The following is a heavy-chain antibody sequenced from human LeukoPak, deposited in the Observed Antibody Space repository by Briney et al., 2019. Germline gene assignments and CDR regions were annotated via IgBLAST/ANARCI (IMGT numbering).Heavy chain of an antibody. J-gene: IGHJ6*04. CDR1: GYTFTGYY. V-gene: IGHV1-2*02. D-gene: IGHD3-10*01. Sequence: ASVKVSCKASGYTFTGYYMHWVRQAPGQGLEWVGWINPNSGGTNYAQTFQGRVTMTRDTSISTAYMELSRLTSDDTAMYYCARLRGKEPLDVWGKGTTVTVSS. CDR2: INPNSGGT. CDR3: ARLRGKEPLDV.